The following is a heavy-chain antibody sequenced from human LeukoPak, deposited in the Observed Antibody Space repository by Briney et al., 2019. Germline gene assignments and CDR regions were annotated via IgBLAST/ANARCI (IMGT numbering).Heavy chain of an antibody. CDR3: ARSLFGEYCFDY. D-gene: IGHD3-10*01. CDR2: ISSSSSYI. J-gene: IGHJ4*02. V-gene: IGHV3-21*01. Sequence: GGSLRLSCAASGFTFSSYSMNWVRQAPGKGLEWVSSISSSSSYIYYADSVKGRFTISRDNAKNSLYLQMNSLRAEDTAVYYCARSLFGEYCFDYWGQGTLVTVSS. CDR1: GFTFSSYS.